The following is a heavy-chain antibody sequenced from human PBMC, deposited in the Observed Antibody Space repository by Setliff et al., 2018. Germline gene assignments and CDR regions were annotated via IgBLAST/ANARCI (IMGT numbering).Heavy chain of an antibody. Sequence: PGGSLRLSCAASRFTFSNYWMSWVRQAPGKGLEWVANIKEDGSEKYYVDSVKGRFTISRDNAKNSLDLQMNSLRGKDTAVYYCVRDRWKVIVNRGDDAFDLWGQGAMVTVSS. CDR3: VRDRWKVIVNRGDDAFDL. D-gene: IGHD3-22*01. J-gene: IGHJ3*01. CDR1: RFTFSNYW. V-gene: IGHV3-7*01. CDR2: IKEDGSEK.